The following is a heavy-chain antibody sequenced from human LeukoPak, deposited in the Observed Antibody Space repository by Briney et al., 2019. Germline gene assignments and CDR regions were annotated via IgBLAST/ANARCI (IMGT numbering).Heavy chain of an antibody. J-gene: IGHJ4*02. V-gene: IGHV3-30-3*01. CDR3: ARIPGYSSGWIDY. CDR1: GFTFSSYA. Sequence: GGSLRLSCAASGFTFSSYAMHWVRQAPGKGLEWVAVISYDGSNKYYADSVKGRFTISRDNSKNTLYLQMNSLRAEDTAVYYCARIPGYSSGWIDYWGQGTLVTVSS. D-gene: IGHD6-19*01. CDR2: ISYDGSNK.